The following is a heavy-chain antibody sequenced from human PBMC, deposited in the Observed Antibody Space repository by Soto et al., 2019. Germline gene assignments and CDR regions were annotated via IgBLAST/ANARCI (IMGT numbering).Heavy chain of an antibody. D-gene: IGHD3-10*01. CDR2: IIPIFGTA. CDR1: GGTFSSYA. Sequence: QVQLVQSGAEVKKPGSSVKVSCKASGGTFSSYAISWVRQAPGQGLEWMGGIIPIFGTANYAQKFQGRVTITADESTSTAYMELSSLRSEDAAVYYCARDGHYYGSGSNYLWFDPWGQGTLVTVSS. CDR3: ARDGHYYGSGSNYLWFDP. V-gene: IGHV1-69*01. J-gene: IGHJ5*02.